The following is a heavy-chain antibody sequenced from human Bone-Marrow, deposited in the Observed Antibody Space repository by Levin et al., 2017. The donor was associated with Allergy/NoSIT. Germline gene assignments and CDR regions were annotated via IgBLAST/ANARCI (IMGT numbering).Heavy chain of an antibody. CDR1: GFPFNSYS. D-gene: IGHD3-3*01. J-gene: IGHJ3*02. V-gene: IGHV3-30-3*01. Sequence: SCAASGFPFNSYSLHWVRQAPGKGLEWVSTISYVGSDKYYAESVKGRFTISRDTSKNTLYLQMNSLRPEDTAVYYCARDLYDCWGGKGSAFDKWGQGTMVTVSS. CDR2: ISYVGSDK. CDR3: ARDLYDCWGGKGSAFDK.